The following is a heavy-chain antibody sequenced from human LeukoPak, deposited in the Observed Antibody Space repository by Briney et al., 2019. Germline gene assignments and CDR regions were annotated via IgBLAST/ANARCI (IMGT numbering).Heavy chain of an antibody. V-gene: IGHV5-51*01. CDR2: IYPGDSDT. CDR1: GYSFTSYW. J-gene: IGHJ6*03. Sequence: GESLKISCKGSGYSFTSYWIGWVRQMPGKGLEWMGIIYPGDSDTRYSPSFQGQVTNSADKSISTAYLQWSSLKASDTAMYYCARHQAARRTKETINYYYYYMDVWGKGTTVTVSS. CDR3: ARHQAARRTKETINYYYYYMDV. D-gene: IGHD6-6*01.